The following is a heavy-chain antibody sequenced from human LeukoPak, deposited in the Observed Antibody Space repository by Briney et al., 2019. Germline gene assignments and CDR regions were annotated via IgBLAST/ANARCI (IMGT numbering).Heavy chain of an antibody. CDR1: GYTFTSYG. Sequence: ASVKVSCKASGYTFTSYGISWVRPAPGQGLEWMGWISAYNGNTNYAQKLQGRVTMTTGPSTSTAYIELRSLRSDDTAVYYCAREKGAVLLWFGELRNYYGMDVWGQGTTVTVSS. J-gene: IGHJ6*02. CDR3: AREKGAVLLWFGELRNYYGMDV. CDR2: ISAYNGNT. V-gene: IGHV1-18*01. D-gene: IGHD3-10*01.